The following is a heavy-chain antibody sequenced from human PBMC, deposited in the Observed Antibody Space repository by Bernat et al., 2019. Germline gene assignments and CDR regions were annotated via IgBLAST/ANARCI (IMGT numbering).Heavy chain of an antibody. Sequence: VQLVESGGGVVQPGRSLRLSCVASGFTFSDYSLHWVRQAPGKGLEWVAVISYDGSNKYYADSVKGRFTISRDNSKNTLYLQMNSLRAEDTAVYYCAREGSGNWFDPWGQGTLVTVSS. V-gene: IGHV3-30-3*01. CDR1: GFTFSDYS. CDR3: AREGSGNWFDP. D-gene: IGHD1-26*01. CDR2: ISYDGSNK. J-gene: IGHJ5*02.